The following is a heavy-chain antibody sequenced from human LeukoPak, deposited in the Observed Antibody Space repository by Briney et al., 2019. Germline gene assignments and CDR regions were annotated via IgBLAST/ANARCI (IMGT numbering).Heavy chain of an antibody. J-gene: IGHJ4*02. Sequence: GASLRLSCAASGFTFSSYAMSWVRQAPGKGREWVSGISDNGDSTYYADSVKGRFTISRDNSMNTLFLQMNSLRAEDTAIYYCAKDLSMAVTGSPFDYWGQGTLVTVSS. CDR1: GFTFSSYA. CDR3: AKDLSMAVTGSPFDY. V-gene: IGHV3-23*01. D-gene: IGHD6-19*01. CDR2: ISDNGDST.